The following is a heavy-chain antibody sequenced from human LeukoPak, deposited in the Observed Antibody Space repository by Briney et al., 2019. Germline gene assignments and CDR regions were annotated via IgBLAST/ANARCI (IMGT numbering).Heavy chain of an antibody. D-gene: IGHD4-17*01. CDR1: GFTFSSYS. V-gene: IGHV3-21*01. J-gene: IGHJ5*02. CDR3: ARPTTVTNNNWFDP. CDR2: ISSSSSYI. Sequence: AGSLRLSCAASGFTFSSYSMNWVRQAPGKGLQCVSSISSSSSYIYYADSVKGRFTISRDNAKNSLYLQMNSLRAEHTAVYYCARPTTVTNNNWFDPWGQGTLVTVSS.